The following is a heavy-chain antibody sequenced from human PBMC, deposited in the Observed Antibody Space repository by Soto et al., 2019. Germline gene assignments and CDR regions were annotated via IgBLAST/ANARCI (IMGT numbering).Heavy chain of an antibody. D-gene: IGHD3-22*01. V-gene: IGHV3-23*01. J-gene: IGHJ4*02. CDR2: ISGSGGST. Sequence: GGSLRLSCAASGFTFSSYAMSWFCQAPGKGLEWVSAISGSGGSTYYADSVKGRFTISRDNSKNTLYLQMNSLRAEDTAVYYCAKVAIVVVITNYYFDYWGQGTLVTVSS. CDR3: AKVAIVVVITNYYFDY. CDR1: GFTFSSYA.